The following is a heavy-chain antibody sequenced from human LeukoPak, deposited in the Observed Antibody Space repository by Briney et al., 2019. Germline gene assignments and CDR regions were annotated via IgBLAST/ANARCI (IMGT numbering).Heavy chain of an antibody. D-gene: IGHD5-24*01. CDR2: IIPIFGTA. CDR3: ARDVAREFDY. CDR1: GGTFSSYA. J-gene: IGHJ4*02. V-gene: IGHV1-69*05. Sequence: SVKVSCKASGGTFSSYAISWVRQAPGQGLEWMGGIIPIFGTANYAQKFQGRVTMTRDRSTSTVYMELSSLRSEDTAVYYCARDVAREFDYWGQGSLVTVSS.